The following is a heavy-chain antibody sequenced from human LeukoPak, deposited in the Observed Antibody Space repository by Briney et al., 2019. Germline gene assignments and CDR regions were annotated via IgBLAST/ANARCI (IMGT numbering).Heavy chain of an antibody. V-gene: IGHV3-23*01. CDR2: ISGSGGST. Sequence: GGSLRLSCAASGFTFSSYAMSWVRQAPGKGLEWVSAISGSGGSTYYADSVKGRFTISRDNSKNTLYLQMNSLRAEDTAVYYCARGTGLEDPWGYYFDYWGQGTLVTVSS. CDR1: GFTFSSYA. CDR3: ARGTGLEDPWGYYFDY. J-gene: IGHJ4*02. D-gene: IGHD1-1*01.